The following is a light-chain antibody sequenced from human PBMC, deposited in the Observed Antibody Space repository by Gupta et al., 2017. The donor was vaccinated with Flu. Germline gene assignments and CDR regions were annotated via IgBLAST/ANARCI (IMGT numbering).Light chain of an antibody. CDR3: QSTDTTATSVI. CDR1: ALPKQY. Sequence: GQTAKIPCSAEALPKQYVSWYQQKPGQAPVTLIYKDTERPSGIPERFSGSTSGAVVALTISGVQAEDEADYYCQSTDTTATSVIFGGGTKLTVL. CDR2: KDT. J-gene: IGLJ2*01. V-gene: IGLV3-25*03.